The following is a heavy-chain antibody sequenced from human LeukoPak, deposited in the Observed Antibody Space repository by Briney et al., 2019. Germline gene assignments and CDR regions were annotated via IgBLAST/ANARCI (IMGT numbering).Heavy chain of an antibody. J-gene: IGHJ6*03. CDR2: INPSGGST. D-gene: IGHD2-15*01. V-gene: IGHV1-46*01. Sequence: ASVKVSCTSSGYTFTSYYIHWVRQAPGEGLEWMGIINPSGGSTSYAQKFQGRVTMTRDTSTSTVYMELSSLRSEDTAVYYCANDPLLDLKENYYYYYMDVWGKGTTVTISS. CDR1: GYTFTSYY. CDR3: ANDPLLDLKENYYYYYMDV.